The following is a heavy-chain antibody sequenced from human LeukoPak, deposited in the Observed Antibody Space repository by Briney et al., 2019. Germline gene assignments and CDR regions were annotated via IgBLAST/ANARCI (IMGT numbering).Heavy chain of an antibody. CDR1: GFTFSNYV. CDR3: AKGTTRWDY. D-gene: IGHD2-15*01. Sequence: GGSLRLSCAASGFTFSNYVMQWVRQAPGEGLEWVAVISYDGSNKNYADSVKGRFTISRDNSKNTLYLQMNSLRAEDTAVYYCAKGTTRWDYWGQGTLVTVSS. J-gene: IGHJ4*02. CDR2: ISYDGSNK. V-gene: IGHV3-30*18.